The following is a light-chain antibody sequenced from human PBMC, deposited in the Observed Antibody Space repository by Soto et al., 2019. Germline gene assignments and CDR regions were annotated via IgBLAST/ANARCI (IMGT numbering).Light chain of an antibody. CDR2: DAS. J-gene: IGKJ3*01. CDR1: QSISSW. CDR3: QQSSNTPFT. V-gene: IGKV1-5*01. Sequence: DIQMTQSPSTLSASVGDRVTITCRASQSISSWLAWYQQKPGKAPKLLIYDASSLESGVPSRFSGSGSGTEFTLTISSLQPEDFATYYCQQSSNTPFTFGPGTKVDIK.